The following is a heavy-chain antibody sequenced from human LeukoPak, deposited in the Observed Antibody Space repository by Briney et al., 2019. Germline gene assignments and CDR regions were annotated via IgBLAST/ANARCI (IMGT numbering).Heavy chain of an antibody. V-gene: IGHV3-23*01. D-gene: IGHD6-6*01. CDR3: AKLDQAWSSSYFDY. CDR2: VSGTGGRT. CDR1: GFTFSTYA. J-gene: IGHJ4*02. Sequence: GGSLRLSCAASGFTFSTYAMSWVRQAPGKGLEWVSVVSGTGGRTYYADSVKGRFTISRDNSKNTLYLQMNSLRAEDTAVYYCAKLDQAWSSSYFDYWGQGTLVTVSS.